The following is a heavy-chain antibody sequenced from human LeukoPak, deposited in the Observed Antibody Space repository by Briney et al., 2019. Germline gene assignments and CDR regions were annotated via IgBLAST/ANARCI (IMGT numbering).Heavy chain of an antibody. CDR2: INYSGST. CDR3: ARHSDGWYWGGSGMDV. Sequence: SETLSLTCIVSGGGSISSSNPYWGWIRQPPGKGLEWIGSINYSGSTQYNPSLKSRVTLSVDTSKDRFSLKLSSVTAADTAVYYCARHSDGWYWGGSGMDVWGQGTTVIVPS. D-gene: IGHD6-19*01. V-gene: IGHV4-39*01. CDR1: GGGSISSSNPY. J-gene: IGHJ6*02.